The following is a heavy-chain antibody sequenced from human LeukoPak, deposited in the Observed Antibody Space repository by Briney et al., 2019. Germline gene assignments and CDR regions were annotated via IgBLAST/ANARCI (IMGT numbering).Heavy chain of an antibody. CDR3: ARVPETTVTTPWYFDL. J-gene: IGHJ2*01. Sequence: SGTLSLTCTVSGGSISSFYWSWFRQPPGKGLEWIGYMYYSGSTYYNPSLKSRVSLSVDTSKNQFSLKLSSVTAADTAVYYCARVPETTVTTPWYFDLWGRGTLVTVSS. V-gene: IGHV4-59*01. CDR1: GGSISSFY. D-gene: IGHD4-17*01. CDR2: MYYSGST.